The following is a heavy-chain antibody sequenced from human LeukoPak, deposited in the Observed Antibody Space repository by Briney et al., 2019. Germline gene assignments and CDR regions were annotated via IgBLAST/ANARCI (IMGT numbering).Heavy chain of an antibody. CDR3: ARDSQTTVLTALSL. D-gene: IGHD4-23*01. CDR1: GGSISSGDYY. V-gene: IGHV4-30-4*01. CDR2: IYYSGST. Sequence: PSETLSLTCTVSGGSISSGDYYWSWLRQPSGKGLEWIGYIYYSGSTNYNPSLKSRVTISVDTSKNQFSLKPSSVTAADTAVYYCARDSQTTVLTALSLWGQGTLVTVSS. J-gene: IGHJ4*02.